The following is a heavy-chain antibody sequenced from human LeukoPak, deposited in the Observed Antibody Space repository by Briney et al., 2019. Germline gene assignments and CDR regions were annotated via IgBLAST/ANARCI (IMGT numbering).Heavy chain of an antibody. CDR1: GYASTGYY. CDR3: ARAADVLLWFGEACRFDT. V-gene: IGHV1-2*02. CDR2: INPNSGGT. D-gene: IGHD3-10*01. J-gene: IGHJ5*02. Sequence: ASVKVSCKASGYASTGYYMHWGRQAPGQGLEWMGWINPNSGGTNYAQKFQGRVTMTRDTSISTAYMEMSRLRSDDTAVYYCARAADVLLWFGEACRFDTCGQGTLVTVSS.